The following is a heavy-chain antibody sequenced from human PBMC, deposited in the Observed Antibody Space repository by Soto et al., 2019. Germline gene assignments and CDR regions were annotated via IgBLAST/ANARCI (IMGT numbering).Heavy chain of an antibody. Sequence: SETLSLRCAVSGGSVSSGSYYWSWIRQPPGKGLGWIGFIYYGGSINSNPSLKSRVTVSVDTSKNQFSLKLTSVTAADTAVYYCARESMVRGFIGYWGQGTLVTVSS. CDR3: ARESMVRGFIGY. CDR2: IYYGGSI. J-gene: IGHJ4*02. CDR1: GGSVSSGSYY. D-gene: IGHD3-10*01. V-gene: IGHV4-61*01.